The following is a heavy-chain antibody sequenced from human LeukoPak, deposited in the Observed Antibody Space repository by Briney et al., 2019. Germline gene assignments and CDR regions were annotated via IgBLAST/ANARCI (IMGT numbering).Heavy chain of an antibody. J-gene: IGHJ6*03. Sequence: GASVKVSCKASGYTFTSYGISWVRQAPGQGLEWMGWISAYNGNTNYAQKFQGRVTMTTDTSTSIAYMELTSLSSDDTAVYYCARDASQWLTGGYYMDVWGKGTTVTVSS. CDR3: ARDASQWLTGGYYMDV. D-gene: IGHD6-19*01. V-gene: IGHV1-18*01. CDR2: ISAYNGNT. CDR1: GYTFTSYG.